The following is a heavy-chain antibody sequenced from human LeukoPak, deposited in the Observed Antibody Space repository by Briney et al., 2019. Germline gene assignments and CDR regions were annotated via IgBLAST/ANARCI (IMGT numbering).Heavy chain of an antibody. J-gene: IGHJ6*03. D-gene: IGHD2-2*02. CDR1: GYTLTELS. V-gene: IGHV1-24*01. CDR3: ARDRIRCSSTSCYMGEGYYYYMDV. CDR2: FDPEDGET. Sequence: ASVKVSCKVSGYTLTELSMHWVRQAPGKGLEWMGGFDPEDGETIYAQKFQGRVTMTEDTSTDTAYMELSSLRSEDTAVYYCARDRIRCSSTSCYMGEGYYYYMDVWGKGTTVTVSS.